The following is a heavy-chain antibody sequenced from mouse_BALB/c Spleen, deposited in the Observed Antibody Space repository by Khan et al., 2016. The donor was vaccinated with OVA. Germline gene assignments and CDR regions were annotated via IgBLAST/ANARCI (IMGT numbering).Heavy chain of an antibody. V-gene: IGHV1S137*01. J-gene: IGHJ3*01. CDR2: VSTYYGNT. CDR1: DYTFTDYP. Sequence: QVQLQQSGPELVRPGVSVKISCKGPDYTFTDYPMHWVRQSHVKSLEWIGAVSTYYGNTNYNQKFKGTAIMTVAKSSSTAYMELARLTSEDSAIYYCVRDDVYSLFAYWGQGTLVTVSA. D-gene: IGHD2-3*01. CDR3: VRDDVYSLFAY.